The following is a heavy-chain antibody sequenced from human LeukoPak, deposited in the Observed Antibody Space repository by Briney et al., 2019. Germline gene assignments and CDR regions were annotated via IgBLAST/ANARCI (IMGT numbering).Heavy chain of an antibody. CDR3: ARDLWGLGIAVAGTGGY. V-gene: IGHV1-2*02. CDR1: GYTFTGYY. CDR2: INPNSGGT. D-gene: IGHD6-19*01. J-gene: IGHJ4*02. Sequence: ASVKVSCKASGYTFTGYYMHWVRQAPGQGLEWMGWINPNSGGTNYAQKFQGRVTMNRDTSISTAYMELSRLRSDDTAVYYCARDLWGLGIAVAGTGGYWAQGTLVTVSS.